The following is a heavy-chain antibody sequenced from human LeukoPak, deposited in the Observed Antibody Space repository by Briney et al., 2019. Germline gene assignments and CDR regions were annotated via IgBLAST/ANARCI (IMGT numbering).Heavy chain of an antibody. J-gene: IGHJ4*02. CDR3: ARWLSDKIDSNGYLDY. V-gene: IGHV3-9*01. CDR2: IGFRIDNV. CDR1: RFTFHDSA. Sequence: GGPLRLSCAASRFTFHDSAFHWVRQAPGKGLEWVAGIGFRIDNVDYADSVKGRFTISRDNAKKSLYLQMDSLRAEDTAVYYCARWLSDKIDSNGYLDYWGQGTLVTVSS. D-gene: IGHD5-18*01.